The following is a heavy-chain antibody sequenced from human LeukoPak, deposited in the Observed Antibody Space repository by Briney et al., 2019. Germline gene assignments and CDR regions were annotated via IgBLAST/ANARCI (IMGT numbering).Heavy chain of an antibody. D-gene: IGHD3-22*01. Sequence: GGSPRLSCAASGFTFSGYAMHWVRQAPGKGLEYVSAISSNGGSTYYANSVKGRFTISRDNSKNTLYLQMGSLRAEDMAVYYCARDGYDSSGASDYWGQGTLVTVSS. J-gene: IGHJ4*02. CDR2: ISSNGGST. CDR1: GFTFSGYA. CDR3: ARDGYDSSGASDY. V-gene: IGHV3-64*01.